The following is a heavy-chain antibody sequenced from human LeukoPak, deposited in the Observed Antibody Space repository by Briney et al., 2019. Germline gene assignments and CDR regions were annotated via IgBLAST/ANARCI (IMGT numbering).Heavy chain of an antibody. Sequence: PRASVKVSCKASGGTFSSNALSWVRQAPGQGLEWMGGIIPIFGTPNYAQKFQGRVTITADESTSTAYMELRSLRSDDTAVYYCARDTYYYDSSGYYLRYFARGTLGVFDYWGQGTLVTVSS. CDR2: IIPIFGTP. V-gene: IGHV1-69*13. CDR3: ARDTYYYDSSGYYLRYFARGTLGVFDY. D-gene: IGHD3-22*01. CDR1: GGTFSSNA. J-gene: IGHJ4*02.